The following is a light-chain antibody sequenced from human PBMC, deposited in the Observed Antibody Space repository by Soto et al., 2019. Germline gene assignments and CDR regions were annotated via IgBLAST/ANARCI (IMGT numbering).Light chain of an antibody. CDR3: QSYDSSLRVVV. CDR2: GNS. V-gene: IGLV1-40*01. J-gene: IGLJ2*01. Sequence: QSVLTQPPSVSGAPGQRVTISCTGSSSNIGAGYDVHWYQQLPGTAPKLLIYGNSNRPSGVPDRFSGSKSGTSASLAITGLQAEDEAEYYCQSYDSSLRVVVFGGGTKVTVL. CDR1: SSNIGAGYD.